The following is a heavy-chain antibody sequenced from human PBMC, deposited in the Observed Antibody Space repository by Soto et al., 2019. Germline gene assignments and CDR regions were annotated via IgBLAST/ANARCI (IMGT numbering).Heavy chain of an antibody. J-gene: IGHJ4*02. V-gene: IGHV1-3*01. CDR1: GYTFTSYA. D-gene: IGHD4-17*01. CDR3: ARPLYADYFDY. CDR2: VTAGNGYT. Sequence: QVQLVQSGAEVKKPGASVKVSCKASGYTFTSYALHWVRQAPGQRLEWMGWVTAGNGYTKYSQNFQGRVTITRDTSANTSYMELSGLRSEDTAVYYCARPLYADYFDYWCQGTLVTVSS.